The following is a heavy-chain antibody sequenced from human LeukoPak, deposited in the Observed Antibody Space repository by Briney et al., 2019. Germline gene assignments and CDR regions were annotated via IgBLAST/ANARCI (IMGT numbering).Heavy chain of an antibody. CDR1: GYTFSGYY. Sequence: ASVKVSCKASGYTFSGYYMHWVRQAPGQGLEWMGWINPNSGATNYAQKFQGRVTMTRDTSISTAYMELSRLRSDDTAVYYCARDRRGAYGEYATSYWGQGTLVTVSS. J-gene: IGHJ4*02. CDR2: INPNSGAT. CDR3: ARDRRGAYGEYATSY. V-gene: IGHV1-2*02. D-gene: IGHD4-17*01.